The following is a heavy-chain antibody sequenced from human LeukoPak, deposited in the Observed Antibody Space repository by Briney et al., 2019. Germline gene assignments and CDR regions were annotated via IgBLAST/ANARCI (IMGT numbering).Heavy chain of an antibody. Sequence: GGSLRLSCAASGFTFDDYAMHWARQAPGKGLEWASLLSGDGSSTYYADSVKGRFTISRDNSKNSLYLQMNSLRTEDTALYYCAKEAESGGGVDYWGQGTLVTVSS. CDR3: AKEAESGGGVDY. D-gene: IGHD2-15*01. CDR1: GFTFDDYA. V-gene: IGHV3-43*02. CDR2: LSGDGSST. J-gene: IGHJ4*02.